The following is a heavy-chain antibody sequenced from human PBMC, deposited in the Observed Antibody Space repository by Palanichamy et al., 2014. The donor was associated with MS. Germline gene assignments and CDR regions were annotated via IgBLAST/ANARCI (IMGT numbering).Heavy chain of an antibody. Sequence: VQLQESGPGLVKPSETLSLTCTVSGGSITGFYWTWIRQPPGKGLEWIGYISDSGSTKYNPSLKSRLTMSVDTSKDQFSLKLTSVTTADTAVYYCARGWPLFNYWGQGTLVTVSS. V-gene: IGHV4-4*09. D-gene: IGHD5-24*01. CDR2: ISDSGST. J-gene: IGHJ4*02. CDR1: GGSITGFY. CDR3: ARGWPLFNY.